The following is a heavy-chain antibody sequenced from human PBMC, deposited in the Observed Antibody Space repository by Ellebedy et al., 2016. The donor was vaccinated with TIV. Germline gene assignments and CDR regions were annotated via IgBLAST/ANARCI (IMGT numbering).Heavy chain of an antibody. CDR3: ARDQYGGRPDY. CDR1: GFTFSAYW. D-gene: IGHD3-16*01. Sequence: PGGSLRLSCAASGFTFSAYWMHRVRQVPGEGLVWVSRIKGDGSSTSYADSVTGRFTISRDNAKNTLYLQMNSLRVEDTAVYSCARDQYGGRPDYWGQGTLVTVSS. V-gene: IGHV3-74*01. CDR2: IKGDGSST. J-gene: IGHJ4*02.